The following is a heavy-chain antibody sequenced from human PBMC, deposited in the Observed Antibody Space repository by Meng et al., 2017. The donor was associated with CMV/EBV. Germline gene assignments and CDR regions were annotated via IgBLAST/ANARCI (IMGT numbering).Heavy chain of an antibody. CDR2: IKQDGSEK. J-gene: IGHJ4*02. D-gene: IGHD1-14*01. Sequence: GSLKISCAASGFTFSSYWMSWVRQAPGKGLEWVANIKQDGSEKYYVDSVKGRFTISSDNAKNSLYLQMNSLRAEDTAVYYCARAEGGDYFDYWGQGTLVTVSS. CDR1: GFTFSSYW. CDR3: ARAEGGDYFDY. V-gene: IGHV3-7*01.